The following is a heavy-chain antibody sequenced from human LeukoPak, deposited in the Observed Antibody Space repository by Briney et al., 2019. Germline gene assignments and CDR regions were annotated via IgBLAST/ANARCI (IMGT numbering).Heavy chain of an antibody. Sequence: SETLSLTCTVSGDSISSYFWSWIRQPPGKGLEWIGNIHYSGSTNYNPSLKSRVTISIDASKNQFSLKLSSLTAADTAVYYCASLGGYCRTTSCYGWSFDYWGQGTLVTVSS. CDR3: ASLGGYCRTTSCYGWSFDY. CDR2: IHYSGST. V-gene: IGHV4-59*01. CDR1: GDSISSYF. J-gene: IGHJ4*02. D-gene: IGHD2-2*01.